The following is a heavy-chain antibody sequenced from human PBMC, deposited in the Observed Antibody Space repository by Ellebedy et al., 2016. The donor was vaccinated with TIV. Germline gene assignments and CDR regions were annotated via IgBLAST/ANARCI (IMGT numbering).Heavy chain of an antibody. Sequence: GESLKISXAASGFTFSSYAMHWVRQAPGKGLEWVSYISSSSSTIYYADSVKGRFTISRDNAENSLYLQMNSLRAEDTAVYYCARKLGVPSFDYWGQGTLVTVSS. CDR1: GFTFSSYA. CDR2: ISSSSSTI. J-gene: IGHJ4*02. V-gene: IGHV3-48*01. D-gene: IGHD3-3*02. CDR3: ARKLGVPSFDY.